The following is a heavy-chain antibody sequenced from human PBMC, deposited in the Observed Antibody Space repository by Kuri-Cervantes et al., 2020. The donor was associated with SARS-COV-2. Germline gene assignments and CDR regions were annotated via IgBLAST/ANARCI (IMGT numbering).Heavy chain of an antibody. D-gene: IGHD2-15*01. CDR2: INSDGSST. CDR3: AIDLTLGYCSGGSCYYYYYGMDV. V-gene: IGHV3-74*01. J-gene: IGHJ6*02. CDR1: GFTFSSYG. Sequence: GGSLRLSCAASGFTFSSYGMHWVRQAPGKGLVWVSRINSDGSSTSDADSVKGRLTISRDNAKNTLYLQMNSLRAEDTAVYYCAIDLTLGYCSGGSCYYYYYGMDVWGQGTTVTVSS.